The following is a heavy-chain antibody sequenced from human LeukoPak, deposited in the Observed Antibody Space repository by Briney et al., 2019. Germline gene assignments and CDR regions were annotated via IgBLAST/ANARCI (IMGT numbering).Heavy chain of an antibody. J-gene: IGHJ4*02. V-gene: IGHV4-38-2*02. CDR3: ARGRPGGPGEGFFFDY. Sequence: SETLSLTCTVSGYSISSDYYWSWIRQPPGKGLEWIGSIYHSGSTYYNPSLKSRVTISVDTSKNQFSLKLSSVTAADTAVYYYARGRPGGPGEGFFFDYLGQGTLVTVSS. CDR1: GYSISSDYY. CDR2: IYHSGST. D-gene: IGHD2-8*02.